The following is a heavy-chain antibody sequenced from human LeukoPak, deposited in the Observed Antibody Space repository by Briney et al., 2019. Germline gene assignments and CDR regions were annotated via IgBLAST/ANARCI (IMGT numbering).Heavy chain of an antibody. Sequence: GSLRLSCAASGFTFSSYWMHWVRKPPGKGLVWVSRINNDGSSTNFADSVKGRFTISRDNAKNTLYLQMNSLRAEDTAVYYCARSRDYGASAFDYWGQGTLVTVSS. CDR1: GFTFSSYW. V-gene: IGHV3-74*01. CDR2: INNDGSST. J-gene: IGHJ4*02. CDR3: ARSRDYGASAFDY. D-gene: IGHD4-17*01.